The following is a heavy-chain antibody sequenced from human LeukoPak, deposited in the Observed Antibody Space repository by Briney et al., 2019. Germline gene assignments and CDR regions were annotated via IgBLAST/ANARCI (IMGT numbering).Heavy chain of an antibody. CDR2: IIPIFGTA. J-gene: IGHJ6*03. CDR3: ARVALGIKSNYYYYYMDV. CDR1: GGTFSSYA. D-gene: IGHD7-27*01. Sequence: SVKVSCKASGGTFSSYAISWVRQAPGRGLEWMGGIIPIFGTANYAQKFQGRVTITADKSTSTAYMELSSLRSEDTAVYYCARVALGIKSNYYYYYMDVWGKGTTVTVSS. V-gene: IGHV1-69*06.